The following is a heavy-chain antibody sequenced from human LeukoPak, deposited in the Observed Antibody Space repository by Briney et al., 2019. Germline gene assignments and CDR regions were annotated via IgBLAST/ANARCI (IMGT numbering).Heavy chain of an antibody. Sequence: GSSVKVSCKSSVYTFTSYDINWVRQAPGKGLEWMGWMNPNSGNTGSAQKYKGRLSMTRNTPISTAYMELNSLSAEDTAIYYCARVDRAYSDHDSWYFDLWGRGTLVTVSS. D-gene: IGHD5-12*01. V-gene: IGHV1-8*01. CDR3: ARVDRAYSDHDSWYFDL. CDR1: VYTFTSYD. J-gene: IGHJ2*01. CDR2: MNPNSGNT.